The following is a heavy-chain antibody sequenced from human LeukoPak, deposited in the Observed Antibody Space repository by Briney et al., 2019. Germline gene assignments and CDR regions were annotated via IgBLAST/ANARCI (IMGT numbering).Heavy chain of an antibody. J-gene: IGHJ4*02. V-gene: IGHV4-59*12. CDR3: ARDYGDHRVDY. Sequence: SETLSLTCSVSGGSISDDFWTWIRRPPGKGLEWIGYIHHSGTTNYNPSLKSRVWISVDTSKKQFALKLSSVTAADTAVYYCARDYGDHRVDYWGQGTLVTVSS. CDR2: IHHSGTT. D-gene: IGHD4-17*01. CDR1: GGSISDDF.